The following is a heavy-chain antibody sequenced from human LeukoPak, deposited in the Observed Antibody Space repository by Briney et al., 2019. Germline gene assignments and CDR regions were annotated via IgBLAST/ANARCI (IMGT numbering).Heavy chain of an antibody. CDR2: IRSKAYGGTT. CDR3: TRGDYYDSSGYYPDY. Sequence: GGSLRLSCAASGFTFSSYAMSWFRQAPGKGLEWVGFIRSKAYGGTTEYAASVKGRFTISRDDSKSIAYLQMNSLKTEDTAVYYCTRGDYYDSSGYYPDYWGQGTLVTVSS. V-gene: IGHV3-49*03. D-gene: IGHD3-22*01. J-gene: IGHJ4*02. CDR1: GFTFSSYA.